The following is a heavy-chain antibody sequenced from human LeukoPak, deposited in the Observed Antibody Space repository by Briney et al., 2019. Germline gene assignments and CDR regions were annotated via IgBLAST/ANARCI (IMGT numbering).Heavy chain of an antibody. CDR1: GFTFSSYE. V-gene: IGHV3-9*01. D-gene: IGHD6-19*01. CDR3: AKGHSSGWSDLDY. Sequence: GGSLRLSCAASGFTFSSYEMNWVRQAPGKGLEWVSGISWNSGSIGYADSVKGRFTISRDNAKNSLYLQMSSLRAEDTALYYCAKGHSSGWSDLDYWGQGTLVTVSS. CDR2: ISWNSGSI. J-gene: IGHJ4*02.